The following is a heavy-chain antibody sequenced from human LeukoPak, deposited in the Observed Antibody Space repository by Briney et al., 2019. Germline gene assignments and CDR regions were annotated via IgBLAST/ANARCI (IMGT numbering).Heavy chain of an antibody. CDR2: INAGNGNT. Sequence: ASVKVSCKASGYTFTSYAMHWVRQAPGQRLEWMGWINAGNGNTKYSQKFQGRVTITRDTSASTAYMELSSLRSEDTVVYYCARVVGWYAFDIWGQGTMVTVSS. CDR1: GYTFTSYA. D-gene: IGHD6-19*01. J-gene: IGHJ3*02. V-gene: IGHV1-3*01. CDR3: ARVVGWYAFDI.